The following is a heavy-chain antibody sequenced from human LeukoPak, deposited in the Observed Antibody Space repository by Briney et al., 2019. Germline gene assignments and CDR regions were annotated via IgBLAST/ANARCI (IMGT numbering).Heavy chain of an antibody. D-gene: IGHD2/OR15-2a*01. V-gene: IGHV1-8*01. Sequence: GASVKVSCKASGCTFASYDITWVRQAPGQGLEWMGWMNPNSGNTGYARKFQGRVSMTRDTSITTAYMELSSLRSENTAVYYCARAIRNELLSEFWGQGSLITVSS. CDR1: GCTFASYD. J-gene: IGHJ4*02. CDR2: MNPNSGNT. CDR3: ARAIRNELLSEF.